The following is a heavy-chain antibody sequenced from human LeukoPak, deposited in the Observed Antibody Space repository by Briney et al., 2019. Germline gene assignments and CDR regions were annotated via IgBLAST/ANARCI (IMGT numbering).Heavy chain of an antibody. Sequence: PGGSLRLSCAASGFTFSSYWMHWVRQAPGKGLVWVSRINSDGSSTSYADSVKGRFTISRDNAKNTLYLQMNSLGAEDTAVYYCAHIVVVPAAIEVDVWGKGTTVTVSS. V-gene: IGHV3-74*01. CDR2: INSDGSST. D-gene: IGHD2-2*01. CDR3: AHIVVVPAAIEVDV. CDR1: GFTFSSYW. J-gene: IGHJ6*04.